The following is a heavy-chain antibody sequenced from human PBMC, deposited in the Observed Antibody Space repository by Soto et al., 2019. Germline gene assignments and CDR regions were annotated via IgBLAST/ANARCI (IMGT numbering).Heavy chain of an antibody. Sequence: PGGSLRLSCAASGFTFISYSMNWVRQAPGKGLEWVSYISSSSSTIYYADSVKGRFTISRDNAKNSLYLQMNSLRDEDTAVYYCARDRGYSGSYWDPFDYWGQGTLVTVSS. V-gene: IGHV3-48*02. CDR2: ISSSSSTI. CDR3: ARDRGYSGSYWDPFDY. CDR1: GFTFISYS. J-gene: IGHJ4*02. D-gene: IGHD1-26*01.